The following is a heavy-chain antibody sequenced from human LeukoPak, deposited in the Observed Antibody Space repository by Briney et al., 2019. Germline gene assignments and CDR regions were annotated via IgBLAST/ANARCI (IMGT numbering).Heavy chain of an antibody. CDR2: IWYDGSNK. D-gene: IGHD1-26*01. CDR1: GFTFSSYG. V-gene: IGHV3-33*01. Sequence: GGSLRLSCAASGFTFSSYGMHWVRQAPGKGLEWVALIWYDGSNKNYADSVKGRFTISRDNSKNTLYLQMNSLRAEDSAVYYCARDLSGRAGAFDIWGLGTMVTVSS. CDR3: ARDLSGRAGAFDI. J-gene: IGHJ3*02.